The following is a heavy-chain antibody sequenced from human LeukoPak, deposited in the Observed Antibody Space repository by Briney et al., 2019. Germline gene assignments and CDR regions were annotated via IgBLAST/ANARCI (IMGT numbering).Heavy chain of an antibody. V-gene: IGHV3-23*01. CDR1: GFAFSGFW. J-gene: IGHJ4*02. Sequence: GGSLRLSCAVSGFAFSGFWMSWSRQAPGKGLEWVSGISGSGGSTYNADSVKGRFTISRDNSKNTVFLQMNSLRAEDTAVYYCAKDRKLGIQLRHNPFDYWGQGTLVTVSS. CDR2: ISGSGGST. D-gene: IGHD5-18*01. CDR3: AKDRKLGIQLRHNPFDY.